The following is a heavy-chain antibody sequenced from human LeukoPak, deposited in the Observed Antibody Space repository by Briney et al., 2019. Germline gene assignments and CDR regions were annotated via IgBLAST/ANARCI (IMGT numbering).Heavy chain of an antibody. V-gene: IGHV1-69*05. D-gene: IGHD3-3*01. CDR2: IIPIFGTA. J-gene: IGHJ5*02. CDR1: GGTFSSYA. Sequence: SVKVSCKASGGTFSSYAISWVRQAPGQGLEWMGGIIPIFGTANYAQKFQGRVTITTDESTSTAYMELSSLRSEDTAVYYCAREFSRITIFGVPEEWFDPWGQGTLVTVSS. CDR3: AREFSRITIFGVPEEWFDP.